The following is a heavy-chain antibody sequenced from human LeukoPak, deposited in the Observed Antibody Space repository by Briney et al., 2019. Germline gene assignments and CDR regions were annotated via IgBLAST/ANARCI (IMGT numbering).Heavy chain of an antibody. D-gene: IGHD3-22*01. CDR3: ARATHRTYYYDSSGLNYFDY. CDR2: IIPIFGTA. Sequence: SVKVSCKASGGTFSSYAISWVRQAPGQGLEWMGGIIPIFGTANYAQKFQGRVTITADESTSTAYMELSSLRSEDTAVCYCARATHRTYYYDSSGLNYFDYWGQGTLVTVSS. J-gene: IGHJ4*02. CDR1: GGTFSSYA. V-gene: IGHV1-69*13.